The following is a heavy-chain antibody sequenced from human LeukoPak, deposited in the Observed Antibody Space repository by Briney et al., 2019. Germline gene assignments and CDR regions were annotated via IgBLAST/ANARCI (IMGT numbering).Heavy chain of an antibody. CDR1: GGSFSGYY. V-gene: IGHV4-34*01. CDR3: ARAQYDYVWGSYRPGYYFDY. Sequence: SETLSLTCAVYGGSFSGYYWSWIRQPPGKGLEWIGEINHSGSTNYNPSLKSRVTISVDTSKNQFSLKLSSVTAADTAVYYCARAQYDYVWGSYRPGYYFDYWGQGTLVTVSS. D-gene: IGHD3-16*02. CDR2: INHSGST. J-gene: IGHJ4*02.